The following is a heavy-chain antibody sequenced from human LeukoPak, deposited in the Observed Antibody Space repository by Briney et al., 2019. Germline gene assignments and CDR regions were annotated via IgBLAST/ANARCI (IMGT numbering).Heavy chain of an antibody. D-gene: IGHD3-10*01. CDR1: GVSISSDTYH. Sequence: PSETLSLTCTVSGVSISSDTYHWGWLPQPPGKGLLWFVSVYYAGSTYSNPSLKSRVSPSADTSNDPFYLMIFPVTAAATAMFYCEISGWPMGGFDPGGQGILV. CDR3: EISGWPMGGFDP. J-gene: IGHJ5*02. CDR2: VYYAGST. V-gene: IGHV4-39*01.